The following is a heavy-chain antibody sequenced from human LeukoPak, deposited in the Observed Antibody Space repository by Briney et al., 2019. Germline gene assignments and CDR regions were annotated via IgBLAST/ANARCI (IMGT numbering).Heavy chain of an antibody. Sequence: SETLSLTCAVSGGSISSGSYYWSWIRQPAGKGLEWIGRIYTSGSTNYNPSLKSRVTISVDTSKNQFSLKLSSVTAADTAVYYCAREVDYGGNVYWGQGTLVTVSS. D-gene: IGHD4-23*01. CDR1: GGSISSGSYY. V-gene: IGHV4-61*02. J-gene: IGHJ4*02. CDR2: IYTSGST. CDR3: AREVDYGGNVY.